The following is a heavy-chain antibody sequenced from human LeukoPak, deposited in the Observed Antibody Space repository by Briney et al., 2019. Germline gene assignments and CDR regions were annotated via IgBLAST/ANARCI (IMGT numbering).Heavy chain of an antibody. J-gene: IGHJ4*02. CDR1: GFTFSIYN. CDR2: ISSSGTYI. CDR3: AKVSPYSSSWPFDY. Sequence: PGGSLRLSCAASGFTFSIYNMNWVRQAPGKGLEWVSSISSSGTYIYYADSVKGRFTISRDTAENSLYLQMNSLRAEDTAVYYCAKVSPYSSSWPFDYWGQGTLVTVSS. V-gene: IGHV3-21*04. D-gene: IGHD6-13*01.